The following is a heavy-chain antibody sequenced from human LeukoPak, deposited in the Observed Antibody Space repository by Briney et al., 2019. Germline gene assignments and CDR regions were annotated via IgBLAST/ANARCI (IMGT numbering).Heavy chain of an antibody. D-gene: IGHD1-26*01. CDR2: ISAYNGNT. J-gene: IGHJ4*02. CDR1: GYTFTSYG. Sequence: ASVKVSCKASGYTFTSYGISWVRQAPGQGLEWMGWISAYNGNTNYAQKLQGRVTMTTDTSTSTAYMELRSLRSDDTAVYYRARVRTGIVGAAYYFDYWGQGTLVTVSS. CDR3: ARVRTGIVGAAYYFDY. V-gene: IGHV1-18*01.